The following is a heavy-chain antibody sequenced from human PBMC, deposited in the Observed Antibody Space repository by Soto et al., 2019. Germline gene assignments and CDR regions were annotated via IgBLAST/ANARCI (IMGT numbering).Heavy chain of an antibody. CDR1: GGTFSSYT. J-gene: IGHJ4*02. CDR3: ARATTVAGIDY. D-gene: IGHD6-19*01. CDR2: IIPILGIA. V-gene: IGHV1-69*02. Sequence: QVQLVQSGAEVKKPGSSVKVSCKASGGTFSSYTISWVRQSPGQGLEWMGRIIPILGIANYAQKFQGRVTITADKSTSTAYMELSSLRSEDTAVYYCARATTVAGIDYWGQGTLVTVSS.